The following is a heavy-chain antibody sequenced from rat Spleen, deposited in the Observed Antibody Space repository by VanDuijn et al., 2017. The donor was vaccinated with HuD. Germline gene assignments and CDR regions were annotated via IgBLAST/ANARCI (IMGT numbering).Heavy chain of an antibody. CDR3: ARHGYNSGYGDGGYY. J-gene: IGHJ2*01. CDR2: ISTGGGNT. Sequence: EVQLVETGGGLVQPGRSLKLSCAASGFTFSNYDMAWVRQAPTKGLEWNASISTGGGNTYYRDSVKGRFTISRDNAKSTLYLQMNSLRSEDTATYYCARHGYNSGYGDGGYYWGQGVMVTVSS. D-gene: IGHD4-3*01. V-gene: IGHV5-25*01. CDR1: GFTFSNYD.